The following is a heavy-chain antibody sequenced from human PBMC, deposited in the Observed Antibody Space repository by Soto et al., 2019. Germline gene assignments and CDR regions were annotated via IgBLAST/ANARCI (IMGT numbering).Heavy chain of an antibody. Sequence: AGGSLRLSCAASGFTFSSYAMSWVRQAPGKGLEWVAVISYDGTNIYYADSVKGRFTISRDNSKNTLFLQMNSLRPEDTAVYYCARVYSSLDYGIDYWGQGTLVTVSS. V-gene: IGHV3-30-3*01. J-gene: IGHJ4*02. D-gene: IGHD6-6*01. CDR3: ARVYSSLDYGIDY. CDR2: ISYDGTNI. CDR1: GFTFSSYA.